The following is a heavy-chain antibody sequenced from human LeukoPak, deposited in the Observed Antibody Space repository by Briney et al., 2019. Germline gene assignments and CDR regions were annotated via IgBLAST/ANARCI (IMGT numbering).Heavy chain of an antibody. D-gene: IGHD2-21*02. V-gene: IGHV1-69*05. Sequence: SVKVSCKASGGTFSSYAISWVRQAPGQGLEWMGGHIPIFGTANYAQEFQGRVTITTDESTSTAYMELSSLRSENTAVYYCARVSVAGGDWNYIDYWGQGTLVTVSS. CDR1: GGTFSSYA. CDR2: HIPIFGTA. CDR3: ARVSVAGGDWNYIDY. J-gene: IGHJ4*02.